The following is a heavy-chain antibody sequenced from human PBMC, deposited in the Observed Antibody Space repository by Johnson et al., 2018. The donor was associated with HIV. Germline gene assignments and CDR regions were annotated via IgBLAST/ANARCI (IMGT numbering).Heavy chain of an antibody. CDR2: ISYDGNKT. Sequence: QVQLVESGGGLVKPGGSLRLSCAASGFTFSDYYMSWIRQAPGKGLEWVAVISYDGNKTYYADSVRGLTISRDNSKNTLYLQMNSLRAEDTAVYYCAKGDCSGGSCYSFTDAFDIWGQGTMVTVSS. J-gene: IGHJ3*02. CDR3: AKGDCSGGSCYSFTDAFDI. D-gene: IGHD2-15*01. V-gene: IGHV3-30*18. CDR1: GFTFSDYY.